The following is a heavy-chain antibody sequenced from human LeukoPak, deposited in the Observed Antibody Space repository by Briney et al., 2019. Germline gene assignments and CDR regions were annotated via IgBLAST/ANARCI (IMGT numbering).Heavy chain of an antibody. Sequence: ASVRVSCKASGYTFTSYDINWVRQATGQGLEWMGWMNPNSGNTGYAQKFQGRVTMTRNTSISTAYMELSSLRSEDTAVYYCARGTAAAGTDFQHWGQGTLVTVSS. CDR2: MNPNSGNT. CDR1: GYTFTSYD. CDR3: ARGTAAAGTDFQH. J-gene: IGHJ1*01. D-gene: IGHD6-13*01. V-gene: IGHV1-8*01.